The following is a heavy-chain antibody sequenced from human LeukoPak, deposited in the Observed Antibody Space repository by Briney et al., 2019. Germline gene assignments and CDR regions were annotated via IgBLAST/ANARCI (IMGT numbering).Heavy chain of an antibody. D-gene: IGHD3-22*01. J-gene: IGHJ4*02. V-gene: IGHV3-15*01. CDR3: TTARYYYDSSGYYYGDY. Sequence: GGSLRLSCAASGFTFSSYAMSWVRQAPGKGLEWVGRIKSKTDGGTTDYAAPVKGRFTISRDDSKNTLYLQMNSLKTEDTAVYYCTTARYYYDSSGYYYGDYWGQGTLVTVSS. CDR2: IKSKTDGGTT. CDR1: GFTFSSYA.